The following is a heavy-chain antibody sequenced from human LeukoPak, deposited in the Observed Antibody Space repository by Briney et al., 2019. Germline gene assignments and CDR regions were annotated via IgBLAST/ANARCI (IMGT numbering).Heavy chain of an antibody. Sequence: SETLSLTCAVYGGSFSGYYRSWIRQPPGKGLEWIGEINHGGSTNYNPSLKSRVTISVDTSKNQFSLKLSSVTAADTAVYYCARGTIPHGYCSSTSCYKFRDYYYGMDVWGQGTTVTVSS. CDR2: INHGGST. J-gene: IGHJ6*02. CDR3: ARGTIPHGYCSSTSCYKFRDYYYGMDV. V-gene: IGHV4-34*01. D-gene: IGHD2-2*02. CDR1: GGSFSGYY.